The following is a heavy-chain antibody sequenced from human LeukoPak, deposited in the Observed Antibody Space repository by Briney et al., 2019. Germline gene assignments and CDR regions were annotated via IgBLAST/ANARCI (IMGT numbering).Heavy chain of an antibody. CDR2: INSDGSSR. Sequence: GGSLRLSCAASGFTFSNYWMHWVRQVPGKGLVWVSRINSDGSSRSSADSVKGRFTVSRDNAKNSLYLQINNLRDDDTAVYYCVRDSLLWFGEIDYWGQGTLVSVSS. CDR3: VRDSLLWFGEIDY. D-gene: IGHD3-10*01. CDR1: GFTFSNYW. V-gene: IGHV3-74*01. J-gene: IGHJ4*02.